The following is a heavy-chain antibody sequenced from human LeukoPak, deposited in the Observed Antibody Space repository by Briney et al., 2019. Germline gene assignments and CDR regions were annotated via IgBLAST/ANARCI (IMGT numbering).Heavy chain of an antibody. CDR1: GYTFTGYY. CDR2: VDSKSGGT. J-gene: IGHJ4*02. D-gene: IGHD4-17*01. Sequence: ASVKVSCRASGYTFTGYYKHWVRQALGQGFEWLGRVDSKSGGTNYAQKFQGRVTMTRDTSISTVYMQLISLRSDDTAVYYCAREMNYDDYRTSDYWGQGTLVTVSS. CDR3: AREMNYDDYRTSDY. V-gene: IGHV1-2*02.